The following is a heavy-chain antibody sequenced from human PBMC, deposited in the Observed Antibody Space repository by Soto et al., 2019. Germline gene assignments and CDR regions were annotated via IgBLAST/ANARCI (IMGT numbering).Heavy chain of an antibody. CDR2: IDPSGGGT. CDR3: ARDRVDCSGGNCWRSVEDT. J-gene: IGHJ5*02. V-gene: IGHV1-46*01. D-gene: IGHD2-15*01. Sequence: EASVKVSCKASGYTFTSYYMHWVRQAPGQGLEWMGIIDPSGGGTSYAQKFQGRLTMTRDTSTSTVYMELSSLRSEDTAVYYCARDRVDCSGGNCWRSVEDTWGQGTLVTVSS. CDR1: GYTFTSYY.